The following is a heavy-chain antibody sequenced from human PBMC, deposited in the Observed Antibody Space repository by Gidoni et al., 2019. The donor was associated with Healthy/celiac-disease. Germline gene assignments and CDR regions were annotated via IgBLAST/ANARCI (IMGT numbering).Heavy chain of an antibody. D-gene: IGHD3-3*01. Sequence: EVQLVESGGGLVTPGGSLRLSCAASGFTFSSYSMNWVRQAPGKGLEWVSSISSSSSYIDYADSVKGRFTISRDNAKNSLYLQMNSLRAEDTAVYYCARTHLEWLPSAYYYYGMDVWGQGTTVTVSS. CDR2: ISSSSSYI. V-gene: IGHV3-21*01. J-gene: IGHJ6*02. CDR3: ARTHLEWLPSAYYYYGMDV. CDR1: GFTFSSYS.